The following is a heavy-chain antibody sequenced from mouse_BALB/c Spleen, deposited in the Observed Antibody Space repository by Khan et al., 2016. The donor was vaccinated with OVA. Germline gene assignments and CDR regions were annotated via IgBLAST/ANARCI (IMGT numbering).Heavy chain of an antibody. J-gene: IGHJ3*02. CDR2: IYPGDGDT. Sequence: VQLQQSGAELARPGASVKLSCKASGYTFTSYWMQWVKQRPGQGLEWIGAIYPGDGDTRYTQKFKGKATLTADKSSSTAYMQLSSLASEDSAVYYCATIYYDYGWGQGTLGTVSA. CDR1: GYTFTSYW. D-gene: IGHD2-4*01. V-gene: IGHV1-87*01. CDR3: ATIYYDYG.